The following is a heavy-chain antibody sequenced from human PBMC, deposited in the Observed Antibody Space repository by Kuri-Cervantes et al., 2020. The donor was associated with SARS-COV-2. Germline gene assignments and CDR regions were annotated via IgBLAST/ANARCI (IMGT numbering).Heavy chain of an antibody. CDR2: IYYSGST. D-gene: IGHD1-1*01. CDR3: AREVEYYYYGMDV. CDR1: GGSISSYY. J-gene: IGHJ6*02. V-gene: IGHV4-59*12. Sequence: SETLSLTCTVSGGSISSYYWSWIRQPPGKGLEWIGYIYYSGSTNYNPSLKSRVTISVDTSKNQFSLQLNSVTPEDTAVYYCAREVEYYYYGMDVWGQGTTVTVSS.